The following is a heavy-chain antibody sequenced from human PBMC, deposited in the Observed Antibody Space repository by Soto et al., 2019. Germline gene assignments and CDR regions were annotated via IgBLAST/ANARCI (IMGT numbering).Heavy chain of an antibody. J-gene: IGHJ4*02. CDR2: IYYSGST. CDR1: SGSISSFNYY. V-gene: IGHV4-39*01. D-gene: IGHD2-15*01. Sequence: QLQLQESGPGLVKPSETLSLTCTVSSGSISSFNYYWGWIRQPPGKGLEWIGIIYYSGSTYYNPSLNSRVTISLDTSKRQCSLKLSSVTAADTAVYYCARPTYGRGGFHFDYWGQGTLVTVSS. CDR3: ARPTYGRGGFHFDY.